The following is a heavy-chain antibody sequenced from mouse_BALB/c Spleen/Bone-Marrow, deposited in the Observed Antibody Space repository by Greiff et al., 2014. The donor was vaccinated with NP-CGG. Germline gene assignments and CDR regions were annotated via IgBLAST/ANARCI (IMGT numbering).Heavy chain of an antibody. V-gene: IGHV1-55*01. D-gene: IGHD3-1*01. Sequence: VQLQQSGAELVKPGTSVKLSCKASGYNFTSYWINWVKLRPGQGLEWIGDIYPGSGSTNYNEKFKSKATLTVDTSSSTAYMQLSILASEDAALYYCARFSQLGLLAYWGQGTLLTVSA. CDR3: ARFSQLGLLAY. CDR1: GYNFTSYW. CDR2: IYPGSGST. J-gene: IGHJ3*01.